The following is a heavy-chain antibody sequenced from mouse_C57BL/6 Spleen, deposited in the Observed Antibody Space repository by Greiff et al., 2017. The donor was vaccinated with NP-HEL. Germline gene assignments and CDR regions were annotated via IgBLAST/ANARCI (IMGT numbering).Heavy chain of an antibody. CDR1: GYAFSSSW. V-gene: IGHV1-82*01. Sequence: VQLQQSGPELVKPGASVKISCKASGYAFSSSWMNWVKQRPGKGLEWIGRIYPGDGDTNYNGKFKGKATLTADKSSSTAYMQLSSLTSEDSAVYFCARGATVVVPYFDYWGQGTTLTVSS. J-gene: IGHJ2*01. CDR2: IYPGDGDT. CDR3: ARGATVVVPYFDY. D-gene: IGHD1-1*01.